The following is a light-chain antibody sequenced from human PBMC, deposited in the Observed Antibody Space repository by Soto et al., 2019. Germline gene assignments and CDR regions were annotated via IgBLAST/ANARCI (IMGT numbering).Light chain of an antibody. CDR3: SSYTTISTLEV. J-gene: IGLJ3*02. Sequence: QSVLTQPASVSGSPGQSITISCTGTSSDVGGYNYVSWYQQHPGKAPKLMIYEVSNRPSGVSNRFSGSKSGNTASLTISGLQPEDEADYYCSSYTTISTLEVFGGGTKVTVL. V-gene: IGLV2-14*01. CDR2: EVS. CDR1: SSDVGGYNY.